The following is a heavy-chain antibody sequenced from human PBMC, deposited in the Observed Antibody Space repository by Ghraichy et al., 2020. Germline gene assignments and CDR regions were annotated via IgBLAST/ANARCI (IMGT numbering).Heavy chain of an antibody. D-gene: IGHD1/OR15-1a*01. V-gene: IGHV3-23*01. Sequence: GGSLRLSCVASGFTFDNNAMTWVRQAPGKGLEWLSSISGSGGSTYYADSVKGRFTISRDNSKNTLYLQLSSLGVEDTAIYYCAKNSDLDYWGQGTLVTVSS. CDR1: GFTFDNNA. J-gene: IGHJ4*02. CDR3: AKNSDLDY. CDR2: ISGSGGST.